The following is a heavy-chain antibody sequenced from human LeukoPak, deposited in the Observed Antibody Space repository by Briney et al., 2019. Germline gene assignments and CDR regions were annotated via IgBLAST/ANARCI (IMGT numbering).Heavy chain of an antibody. CDR1: GFTFSSSW. J-gene: IGHJ4*02. V-gene: IGHV3-7*01. D-gene: IGHD2-8*01. CDR3: ARGPTNGQAFDY. CDR2: IREDGSEK. Sequence: GGSLRLSCAASGFTFSSSWVTRVRQAPGKGLEWVASIREDGSEKTSVDSVKGRFTISRDNAKNSLYLQMDSLRAEDTAVYYCARGPTNGQAFDYWGQGTLVSVSS.